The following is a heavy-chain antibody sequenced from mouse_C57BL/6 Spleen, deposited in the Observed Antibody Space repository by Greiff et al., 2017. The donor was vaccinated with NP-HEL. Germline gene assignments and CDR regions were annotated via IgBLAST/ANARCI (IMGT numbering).Heavy chain of an antibody. CDR2: INPRSGYT. V-gene: IGHV1-7*01. J-gene: IGHJ3*01. Sequence: QVQLQQSGAELAKPGASVKLSCKASGYTFTSYWMHWVKQRPGQGLEWIGYINPRSGYTTYNQKFKDKAPLTADKSSSTACMQLSSLTYEDSAVYYCARPPYGSSYEFAYWGQGTLVTVSA. CDR3: ARPPYGSSYEFAY. CDR1: GYTFTSYW. D-gene: IGHD1-1*01.